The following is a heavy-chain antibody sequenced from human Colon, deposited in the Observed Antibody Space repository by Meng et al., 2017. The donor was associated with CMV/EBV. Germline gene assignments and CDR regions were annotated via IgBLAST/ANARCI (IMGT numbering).Heavy chain of an antibody. CDR3: ARGPRSGWQPD. CDR2: VNPDIKTA. V-gene: IGHV1-8*01. CDR1: GYIPPGYA. J-gene: IGHJ4*02. D-gene: IGHD6-19*01. Sequence: ASVKVSCKASGYIPPGYAMYWVRQAPGQGLEWLGWVNPDIKTARYSQKFEGRVTMTTNSSTNTVYMDLVGLTSEDTAVYYCARGPRSGWQPDWGQGTLVTVSS.